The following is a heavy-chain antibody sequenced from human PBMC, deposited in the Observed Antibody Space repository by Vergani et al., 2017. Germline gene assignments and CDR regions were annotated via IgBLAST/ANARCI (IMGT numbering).Heavy chain of an antibody. J-gene: IGHJ4*02. CDR2: IYHSGST. V-gene: IGHV4-38-2*02. CDR3: ARYDYVWGSYRFHYFDY. Sequence: QVQLQESGPGLVKPSETLSLTCTVSGYSISSGYYWGWIRQPPGKGLEWIGSIYHSGSTYYNPSLKSRVTISVDTSKNQFSRKLSSVTAADTAVYYCARYDYVWGSYRFHYFDYWGQGTLVTVSS. CDR1: GYSISSGYY. D-gene: IGHD3-16*02.